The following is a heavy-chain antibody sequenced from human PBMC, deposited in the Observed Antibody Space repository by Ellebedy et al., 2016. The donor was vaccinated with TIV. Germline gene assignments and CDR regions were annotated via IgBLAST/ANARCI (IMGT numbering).Heavy chain of an antibody. CDR1: GYNFTRYG. CDR3: ASGSAVAIKEGAFDI. D-gene: IGHD4-23*01. CDR2: ISAYNGNT. J-gene: IGHJ3*02. Sequence: ASVKVSCXASGYNFTRYGTSWVRQAPGQGLEWMGWISAYNGNTKYAEKVQGRVTMTTDTSTSTAYMELRSLRSDDTAVYYCASGSAVAIKEGAFDIWGQGTMVTVSS. V-gene: IGHV1-18*01.